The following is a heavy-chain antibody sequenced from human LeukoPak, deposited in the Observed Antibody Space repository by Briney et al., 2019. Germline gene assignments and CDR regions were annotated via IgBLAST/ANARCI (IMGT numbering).Heavy chain of an antibody. D-gene: IGHD5-18*01. CDR3: ARVEGADTAMVLILNLYYYYGMDV. CDR2: ISAYNGNT. V-gene: IGHV1-18*01. CDR1: GYTFTSYG. J-gene: IGHJ6*02. Sequence: ASVKVSCKASGYTFTSYGISWVRQAPGQGLEWMGRISAYNGNTNYAQKLQGRVTMTTDTSTSTAYMELRSLRSDDTAVYYCARVEGADTAMVLILNLYYYYGMDVWGQGTTVTVSS.